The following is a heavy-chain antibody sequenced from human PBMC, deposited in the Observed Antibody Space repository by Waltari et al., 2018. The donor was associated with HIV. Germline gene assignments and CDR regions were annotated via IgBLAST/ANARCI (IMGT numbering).Heavy chain of an antibody. D-gene: IGHD6-13*01. Sequence: QAQLVQSGSELKKPGASVKVSCKASGYTFSTYGLNRLLQALGQGLEWMGWINTKNGNPTYGQGFTGRFVFSLDTSVSTTYLQINSLKAEDTAVYYCARTGIAGAGVYFQYWGQGTLVTVSS. CDR2: INTKNGNP. CDR3: ARTGIAGAGVYFQY. CDR1: GYTFSTYG. V-gene: IGHV7-4-1*02. J-gene: IGHJ1*01.